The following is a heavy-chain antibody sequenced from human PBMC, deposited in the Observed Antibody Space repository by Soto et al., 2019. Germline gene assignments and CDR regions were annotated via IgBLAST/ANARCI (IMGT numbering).Heavy chain of an antibody. CDR3: ASSYSNYALIDYYYYGMDV. CDR2: INAGNGDT. J-gene: IGHJ6*02. Sequence: QVQLVQSGAEVKKPGASVKVSCKASGYTFTSYAMHWVRQAPGQRLEWMGWINAGNGDTKYSQKFQGRVTITRDTSASTACMELSSLRSEDTAVYYCASSYSNYALIDYYYYGMDVWGQGTTVTVSS. CDR1: GYTFTSYA. V-gene: IGHV1-3*01. D-gene: IGHD4-4*01.